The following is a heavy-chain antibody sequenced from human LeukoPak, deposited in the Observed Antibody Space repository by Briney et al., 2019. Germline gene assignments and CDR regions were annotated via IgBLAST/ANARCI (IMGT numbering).Heavy chain of an antibody. D-gene: IGHD5-18*01. CDR2: INPSGGST. J-gene: IGHJ3*02. CDR3: ARDSYGYGGAFDI. Sequence: ASVKVSCKASGYTFTRYFMHWVRQAPGQGFEWMGIINPSGGSTNYAQKFQGRVTMTRDTSTSTVYMEMSILRSEDTAVYYCARDSYGYGGAFDIWGQGTMVTVSS. CDR1: GYTFTRYF. V-gene: IGHV1-46*01.